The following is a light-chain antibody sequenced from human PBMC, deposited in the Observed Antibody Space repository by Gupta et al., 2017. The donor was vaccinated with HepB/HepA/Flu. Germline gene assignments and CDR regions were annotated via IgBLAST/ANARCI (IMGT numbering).Light chain of an antibody. CDR3: QQVDSTPVR. V-gene: IGKV1-39*01. Sequence: DIQMTQSPSSLSASVGDRVTITCRASQSISSYLNWYQQKPGKAPKLLIYAASSLQSGVPSRFSGSGSGTDFTLTISSRQPEDFAAYYCQQVDSTPVRFGEGTKLEIK. CDR2: AAS. CDR1: QSISSY. J-gene: IGKJ2*03.